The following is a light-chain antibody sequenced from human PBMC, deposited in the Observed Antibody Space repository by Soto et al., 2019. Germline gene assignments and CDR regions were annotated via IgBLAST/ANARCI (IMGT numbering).Light chain of an antibody. Sequence: VTAQFSVSLCHPPVPGPTVSCSASQSINSNLAWYQQKPGQAPSLLIYGAFTRATGIPARFSGTGSGTEFTLTISSLQSEDLALYYCQQYNDWPLTFGQGTKVDIK. CDR3: QQYNDWPLT. V-gene: IGKV3-15*01. CDR2: GAF. J-gene: IGKJ1*01. CDR1: QSINSN.